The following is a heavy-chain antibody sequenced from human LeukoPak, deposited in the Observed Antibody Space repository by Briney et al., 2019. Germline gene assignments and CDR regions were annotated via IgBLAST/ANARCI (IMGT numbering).Heavy chain of an antibody. V-gene: IGHV4-34*01. D-gene: IGHD3-10*01. CDR3: ARLIRITMVRGVGGFDP. J-gene: IGHJ5*02. CDR2: INHSGST. CDR1: GGSFSGYY. Sequence: SETLSLTCAVYGGSFSGYYWSWIRQPPGKGLEWIGEINHSGSTNYNPSLKSRVTISVDTSKNQFSLKLSSVTAADTAVYYCARLIRITMVRGVGGFDPWGQRPLVTVSS.